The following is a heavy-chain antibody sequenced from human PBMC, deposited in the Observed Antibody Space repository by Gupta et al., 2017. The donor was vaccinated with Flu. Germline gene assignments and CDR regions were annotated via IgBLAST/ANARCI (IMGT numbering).Heavy chain of an antibody. D-gene: IGHD2-15*01. V-gene: IGHV3-21*02. CDR2: ISASSAYI. Sequence: VQLVESGGGLVKPGGSLTLSCAASGFTFSIYSFTWVRQAPGKGLEWVSSISASSAYIYYADSLKGRFTISRDNAKNSMYLQMNSLRAEDTAVYYCARLEDCSGNNCHARARSFDIWGHGTMVTVSS. J-gene: IGHJ3*02. CDR1: GFTFSIYS. CDR3: ARLEDCSGNNCHARARSFDI.